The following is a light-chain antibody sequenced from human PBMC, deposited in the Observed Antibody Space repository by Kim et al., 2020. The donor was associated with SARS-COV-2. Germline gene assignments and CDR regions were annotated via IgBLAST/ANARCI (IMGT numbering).Light chain of an antibody. CDR3: SSYTGDSSRYV. V-gene: IGLV2-23*02. Sequence: QSALTQPASVSGAPGQSITISCTGTSSDVGTFNLVSWYQQHPGKGPKLMIYEVSKGPSGVSSRFSGSKSGNTASLTISGLQAEDEAEYYCSSYTGDSSRYVFGTGTKVTVL. J-gene: IGLJ1*01. CDR1: SSDVGTFNL. CDR2: EVS.